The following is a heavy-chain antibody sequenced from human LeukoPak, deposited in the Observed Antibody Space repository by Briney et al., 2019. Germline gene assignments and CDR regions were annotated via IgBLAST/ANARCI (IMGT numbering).Heavy chain of an antibody. J-gene: IGHJ4*02. CDR3: ATETIVLGIAEYY. V-gene: IGHV1-46*01. CDR1: GYTFTRHY. D-gene: IGHD6-13*01. CDR2: INPSSGGT. Sequence: ASVKVSCKASGYTFTRHYMNWVRQAPGQGLEWMGKINPSSGGTGYAQKFQGRVTMTEDTSTDTAYMELSSLRSEDTAVYYCATETIVLGIAEYYWGQGTLVTVSS.